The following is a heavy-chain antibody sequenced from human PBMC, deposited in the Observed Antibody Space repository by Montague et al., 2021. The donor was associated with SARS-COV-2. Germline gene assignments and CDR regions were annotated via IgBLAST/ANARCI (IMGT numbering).Heavy chain of an antibody. V-gene: IGHV4-39*01. CDR1: GGPISGSSDN. CDR2: VDYSGNT. D-gene: IGHD5-18*01. CDR3: ARRKYSYGLGD. J-gene: IGHJ4*02. Sequence: SETLSLTCTVTGGPISGSSDNWGWIRQSPGKGLEWSASVDYSGNTYYXXSLKSRLTISVDTSKNQFSLKLNSVTASDTALYYCARRKYSYGLGDWGQGTLVTVSS.